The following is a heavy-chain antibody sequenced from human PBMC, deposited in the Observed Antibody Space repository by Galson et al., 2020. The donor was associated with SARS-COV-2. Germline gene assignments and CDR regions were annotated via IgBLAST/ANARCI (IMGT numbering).Heavy chain of an antibody. J-gene: IGHJ6*02. D-gene: IGHD1-26*01. CDR3: AIGPALGATANYYYYGFDA. V-gene: IGHV6-1*01. CDR1: GDDVSSDNAA. CDR2: TYYKSKCHF. Sequence: SQTLSLTCVISGDDVSSDNAALNWIRHSPSRGLEWLGMTYYKSKCHFYYAPSVQIRVIINPDTSKNLFFMDLKSVTPEDSAVYYCAIGPALGATANYYYYGFDAWGQGNTVTVSS.